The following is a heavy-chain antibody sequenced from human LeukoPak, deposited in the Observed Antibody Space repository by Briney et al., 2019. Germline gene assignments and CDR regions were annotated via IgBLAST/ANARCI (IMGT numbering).Heavy chain of an antibody. J-gene: IGHJ4*02. CDR1: GFTLSGYS. CDR2: IRSNGSPI. Sequence: GGSLRLSCAASGFTLSGYSMNWVRQAPGKGLEWVACIRSNGSPIYYADSVKGRFTISRDNAKNSLYLQMNSLRDEDTAVYYCVRDPDALDYWGQGTLVTVSS. V-gene: IGHV3-48*02. CDR3: VRDPDALDY.